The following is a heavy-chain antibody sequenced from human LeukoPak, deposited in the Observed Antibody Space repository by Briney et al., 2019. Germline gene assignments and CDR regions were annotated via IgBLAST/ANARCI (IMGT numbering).Heavy chain of an antibody. Sequence: SETLSLTCTVSGGSISSYYWSWIRQPAGKGLEWIGRIYTSGSTNFNPSLKSRVTMSVDTSKNQFSLELRSVTAADTAVYYCARGGSGSYWVDYWGQGTLVTLSS. D-gene: IGHD1-26*01. CDR1: GGSISSYY. V-gene: IGHV4-4*07. CDR2: IYTSGST. CDR3: ARGGSGSYWVDY. J-gene: IGHJ4*02.